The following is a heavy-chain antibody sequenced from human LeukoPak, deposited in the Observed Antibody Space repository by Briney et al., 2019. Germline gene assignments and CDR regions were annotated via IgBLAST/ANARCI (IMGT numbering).Heavy chain of an antibody. Sequence: ASVKVSCKASGGTFSSYIISWVRQAPGQGLEWMGRIIPILGIANYAQKFQGRVTITADKSTSTAYTELSSLRSEDTAVYYCAREIPIAAAGYFDYWGQGTLVTVSS. CDR3: AREIPIAAAGYFDY. D-gene: IGHD6-13*01. CDR2: IIPILGIA. J-gene: IGHJ4*02. CDR1: GGTFSSYI. V-gene: IGHV1-69*04.